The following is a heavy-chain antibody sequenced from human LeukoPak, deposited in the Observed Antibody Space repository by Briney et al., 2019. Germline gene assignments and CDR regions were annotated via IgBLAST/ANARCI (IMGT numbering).Heavy chain of an antibody. CDR1: GGSISSSSYY. J-gene: IGHJ1*01. CDR3: TTNGWYCLDH. V-gene: IGHV4-39*02. CDR2: INYSGST. D-gene: IGHD6-19*01. Sequence: SETLSLTCTVSGGSISSSSYYWGWIRQSPGKGLEWIGSINYSGSTYYNPSLQSRVTISVDKSNDHFSLRLTSVTAADTAVYYCTTNGWYCLDHWGQGALVTVSS.